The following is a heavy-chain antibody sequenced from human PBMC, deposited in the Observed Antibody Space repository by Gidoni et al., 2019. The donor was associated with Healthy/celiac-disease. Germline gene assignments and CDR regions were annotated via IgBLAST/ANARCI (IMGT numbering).Heavy chain of an antibody. Sequence: EVQLLESGGGLVQPGGSLRLSCAATGLTFSSYAMCWVRQAPGKGLEWVSAVSGSGGSTYYADSVKGRFTISRDNSKNTLYLQMNSLRAEDTAVYYCAKEGPEPPHFDYWGQGTLVTVSS. V-gene: IGHV3-23*01. CDR1: GLTFSSYA. J-gene: IGHJ4*02. CDR3: AKEGPEPPHFDY. CDR2: VSGSGGST.